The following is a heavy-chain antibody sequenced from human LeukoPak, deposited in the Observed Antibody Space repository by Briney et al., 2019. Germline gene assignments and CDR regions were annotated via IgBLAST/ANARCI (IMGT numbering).Heavy chain of an antibody. J-gene: IGHJ4*02. CDR3: ARDYRSSSGWTVDY. Sequence: GRSLRLSCAASGFTFSSYSMNWVRQAPGKGLEWVSYISSSSSTIYYADSVKGRFTISRDNAKSSLYLQMNSLRDEDTAVYYCARDYRSSSGWTVDYWGQGTLVTVSS. CDR2: ISSSSSTI. CDR1: GFTFSSYS. D-gene: IGHD6-19*01. V-gene: IGHV3-48*02.